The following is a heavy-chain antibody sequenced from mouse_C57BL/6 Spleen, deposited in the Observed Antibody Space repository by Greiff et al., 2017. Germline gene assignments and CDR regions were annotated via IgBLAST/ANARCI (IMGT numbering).Heavy chain of an antibody. J-gene: IGHJ3*01. Sequence: EVQLQQSGPVLVKPGASVKMSCKASGYTFTDYYMNWVKQSPGKSLEWIGVINPYNGGTSYNQKFKGKATLTVDKSSSTAYMELSSLTSEDSAVYYCARGYYGSGKSLAYWGQGTLVTVSA. CDR3: ARGYYGSGKSLAY. CDR2: INPYNGGT. D-gene: IGHD1-1*01. CDR1: GYTFTDYY. V-gene: IGHV1-19*01.